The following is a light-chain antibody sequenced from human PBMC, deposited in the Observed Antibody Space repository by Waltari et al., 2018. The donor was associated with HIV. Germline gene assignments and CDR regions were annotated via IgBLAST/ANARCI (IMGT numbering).Light chain of an antibody. CDR2: QNT. CDR3: QTWDTTTVV. CDR1: KLGDCC. Sequence: SYGLTQPPSASVSPEHTASIHCPGDKLGDCCGCWYQQKPGQSTVLVIDQNTKRPAGSPGRFCGSNSGNTATLTISGTQAMDETDYYCQTWDTTTVVFGGGTKLTVL. V-gene: IGLV3-1*01. J-gene: IGLJ2*01.